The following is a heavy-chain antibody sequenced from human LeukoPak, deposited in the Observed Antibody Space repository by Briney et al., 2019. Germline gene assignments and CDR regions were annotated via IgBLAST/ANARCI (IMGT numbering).Heavy chain of an antibody. Sequence: ASVKVSCKASGYTFTSYDINWVRQAPGQGLEWMGWINTNTGNPTYAQGFTGRFVFSLDTSVSTAYLQISSLKAEDTAVYYCARSDLWFGPHAFDIWGQGTMVTVSS. CDR1: GYTFTSYD. V-gene: IGHV7-4-1*02. J-gene: IGHJ3*02. CDR3: ARSDLWFGPHAFDI. CDR2: INTNTGNP. D-gene: IGHD3-10*01.